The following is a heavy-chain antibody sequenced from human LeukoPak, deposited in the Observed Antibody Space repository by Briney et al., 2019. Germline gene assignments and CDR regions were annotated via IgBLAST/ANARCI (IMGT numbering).Heavy chain of an antibody. CDR1: GFTFSDYY. Sequence: GGSLRLSCAASGFTFSDYYMSWIRQAPGKGLEWVSYISSSSYTNYADSVKGRFTISRDNAKNSLYLQMNSLRAEDTAVYYCARGGGQWLASDYWGQGTLVTVSS. CDR2: ISSSSYT. V-gene: IGHV3-11*05. CDR3: ARGGGQWLASDY. J-gene: IGHJ4*02. D-gene: IGHD6-19*01.